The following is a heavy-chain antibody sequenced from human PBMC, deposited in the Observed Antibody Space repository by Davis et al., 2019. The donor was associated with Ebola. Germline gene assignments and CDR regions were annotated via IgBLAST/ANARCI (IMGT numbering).Heavy chain of an antibody. J-gene: IGHJ4*02. D-gene: IGHD6-19*01. CDR1: GFTFNNYW. Sequence: GESLKISCTASGFTFNNYWMTWVRQAPGKGLEWVANIKGDGSQIGYAGSVKGRFTISRDNGKKSLFLQMDSLRGEDTAVYYCVKNSGWYKLDCWGQRILVTVSS. V-gene: IGHV3-7*01. CDR2: IKGDGSQI. CDR3: VKNSGWYKLDC.